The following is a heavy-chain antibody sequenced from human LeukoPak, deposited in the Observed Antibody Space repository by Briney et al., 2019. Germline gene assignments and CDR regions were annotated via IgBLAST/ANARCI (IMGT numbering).Heavy chain of an antibody. J-gene: IGHJ6*03. Sequence: GESLKISCKGSGYSFTSYWIGWVRQMPGKGLEWMGIIYPGDPDTRYSPSFQGQVTISADKSISTAYLQWSSLKASDTAMYYCARLTNDYVWGSYRHNYYYYYMDVWGKGTTVTVSS. CDR1: GYSFTSYW. V-gene: IGHV5-51*01. CDR3: ARLTNDYVWGSYRHNYYYYYMDV. CDR2: IYPGDPDT. D-gene: IGHD3-16*02.